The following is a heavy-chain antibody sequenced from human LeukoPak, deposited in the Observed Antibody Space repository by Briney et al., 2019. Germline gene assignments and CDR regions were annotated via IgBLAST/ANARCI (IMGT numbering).Heavy chain of an antibody. D-gene: IGHD2-15*01. J-gene: IGHJ6*03. CDR3: ARAHTVIYYYYYYYMDV. CDR2: INPNSGGT. V-gene: IGHV1-2*02. CDR1: GYTFTGYY. Sequence: ASVKVSCKASGYTFTGYYMHWVRQAPGQGLEWMGWINPNSGGTNYAQKFQGRVTMTRDTSISTAYMELSRLRSDDTAVYYCARAHTVIYYYYYYYMDVWGKGTTVTVSS.